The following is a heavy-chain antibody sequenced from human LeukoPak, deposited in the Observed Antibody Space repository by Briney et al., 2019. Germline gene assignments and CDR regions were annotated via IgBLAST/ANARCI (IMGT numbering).Heavy chain of an antibody. Sequence: PSETLSLTCAVYGGSFRGYYWSWIRQPPGKGLEWIGEINHSGSTNYNPSLKSRVTISVDTSKNQFSLKLSSVTAADTAVYYCAGSGKFFDYWGQGTLVTVSS. V-gene: IGHV4-34*01. CDR1: GGSFRGYY. J-gene: IGHJ4*02. CDR3: AGSGKFFDY. CDR2: INHSGST. D-gene: IGHD3-10*01.